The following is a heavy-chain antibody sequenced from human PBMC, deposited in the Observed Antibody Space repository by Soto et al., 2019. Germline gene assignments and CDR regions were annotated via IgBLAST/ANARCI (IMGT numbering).Heavy chain of an antibody. V-gene: IGHV4-61*01. CDR1: GCSVSSGSFY. CDR3: ARMNYYDTSGYPFDY. Sequence: SETLSLTCTFSGCSVSSGSFYWTWIRQPPGRGLEWIGYIYFRGTTNYNPSLKSRVTMSADTSKNQFSLKLNSVTAADTAVYYCARMNYYDTSGYPFDYWGQGTLVTVSS. D-gene: IGHD3-22*01. J-gene: IGHJ4*02. CDR2: IYFRGTT.